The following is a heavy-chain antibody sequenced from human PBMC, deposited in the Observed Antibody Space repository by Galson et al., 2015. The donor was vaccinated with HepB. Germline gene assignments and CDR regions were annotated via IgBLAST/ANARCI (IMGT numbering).Heavy chain of an antibody. J-gene: IGHJ5*02. CDR1: GFTFSSYG. CDR3: AKDLGRGYDSWSGYWGDNWFDP. Sequence: SLRLSCAASGFTFSSYGMHWVRQAPGKGLEWVAVISYDGSNKYYADSVKGRFTISRDNSKNTLYLQMNSLRAEDTAVYYCAKDLGRGYDSWSGYWGDNWFDPWGQGTLVTVSS. CDR2: ISYDGSNK. V-gene: IGHV3-30*18. D-gene: IGHD3-3*01.